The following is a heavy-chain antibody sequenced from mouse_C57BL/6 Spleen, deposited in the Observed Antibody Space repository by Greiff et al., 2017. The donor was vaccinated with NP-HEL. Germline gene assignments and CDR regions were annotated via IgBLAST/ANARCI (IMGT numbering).Heavy chain of an antibody. CDR3: ARYDYGSSYDYAMDY. CDR1: GYTFTSYW. Sequence: VQLQQPGAELVKPGASVKMSCKASGYTFTSYWMTWVKQRPGQGLEWIGDIYPGSGSTNYNEKFKSKATLTVDTSSSTAYMQLSSLTSEDSAVYYCARYDYGSSYDYAMDYWGQGTSVTVSS. V-gene: IGHV1-55*01. J-gene: IGHJ4*01. CDR2: IYPGSGST. D-gene: IGHD1-1*01.